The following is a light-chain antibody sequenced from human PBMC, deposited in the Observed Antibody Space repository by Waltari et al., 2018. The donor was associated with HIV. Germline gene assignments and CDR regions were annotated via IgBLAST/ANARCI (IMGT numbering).Light chain of an antibody. CDR1: QSVLYRSNNRNY. CDR3: QQYYSTPWT. J-gene: IGKJ1*01. CDR2: WAS. Sequence: DIVMTQSPDSLVVSLGERATINCKSSQSVLYRSNNRNYLAWYQQKTRQPPKLLIYWASTRESGVPDRCSGRWSGTDFTLTISSLQAEDVAVYYCQQYYSTPWTFGQGTKVEIK. V-gene: IGKV4-1*01.